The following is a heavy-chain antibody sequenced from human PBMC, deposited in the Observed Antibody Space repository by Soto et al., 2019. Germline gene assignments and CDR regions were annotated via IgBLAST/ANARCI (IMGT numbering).Heavy chain of an antibody. CDR3: ARGYYLPLFGDY. Sequence: QVQLVESGGGVVQPGRSLRLSCSASGFTFSNYAMHWVRQTPDKGLEWVALISYDGSNKYYADYVKGRFTISRDNSKNTLYLQMNSLGAEDTAVYYCARGYYLPLFGDYWGQGTLVTVSS. CDR2: ISYDGSNK. V-gene: IGHV3-30*03. CDR1: GFTFSNYA. J-gene: IGHJ4*02. D-gene: IGHD3-10*02.